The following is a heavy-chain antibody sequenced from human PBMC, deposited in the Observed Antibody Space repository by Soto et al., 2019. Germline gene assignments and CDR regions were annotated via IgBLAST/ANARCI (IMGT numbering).Heavy chain of an antibody. J-gene: IGHJ5*02. CDR3: AITIDWLLYHGWFDP. CDR2: INAGNGNT. D-gene: IGHD3-9*01. CDR1: GYTFTSYA. Sequence: GASVKVSCKASGYTFTSYAMHWVRQAPGQRLEWMGWINAGNGNTKYSQKFQGRVTITRDTSASTAYMELSSLRSEDTAVYYCAITIDWLLYHGWFDPWGQGTLVTSPQ. V-gene: IGHV1-3*01.